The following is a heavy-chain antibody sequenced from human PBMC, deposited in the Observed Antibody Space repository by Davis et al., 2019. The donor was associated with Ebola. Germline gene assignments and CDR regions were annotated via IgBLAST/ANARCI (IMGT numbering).Heavy chain of an antibody. CDR3: ARDGGMMRTTYYYYYGMDV. J-gene: IGHJ6*02. Sequence: GGSLRLSCAASGFTFSSYAMHWVRQAPGKGLEWVAVISYDGSNKYYADSVKGRFTISRDNSKNTLYLQMNNLRAEDTAVYYCARDGGMMRTTYYYYYGMDVWGQGTTVTVSS. CDR2: ISYDGSNK. CDR1: GFTFSSYA. V-gene: IGHV3-30*04. D-gene: IGHD1-1*01.